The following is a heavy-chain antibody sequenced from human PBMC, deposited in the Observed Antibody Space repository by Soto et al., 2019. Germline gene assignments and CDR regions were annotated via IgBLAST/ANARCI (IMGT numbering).Heavy chain of an antibody. Sequence: QVQLVESGGGVVQPGRSLRLSCAASGFTFSSYGMHWVRQAPDKGLEWVAVIWYDGSNKYYADSVKGRFTISRDNSKNTLYLQMNSLRAEDTAVYYCARDRHYYDSSGYPDYWGQGTLVTVSS. D-gene: IGHD3-22*01. J-gene: IGHJ4*02. CDR1: GFTFSSYG. V-gene: IGHV3-33*01. CDR2: IWYDGSNK. CDR3: ARDRHYYDSSGYPDY.